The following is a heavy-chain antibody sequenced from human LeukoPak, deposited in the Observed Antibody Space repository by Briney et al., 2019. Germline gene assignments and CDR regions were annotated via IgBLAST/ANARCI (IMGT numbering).Heavy chain of an antibody. Sequence: SETLSLTCTVSGASTSSSNYYWRWIRQPPGKGPEWIGSIYFSGSTYYSPSLKSRVTLSIDTSKNQFSLKLTSVTAADTAVYYCARRPTASIVGATTNYFYHWGQGTLVTVSS. D-gene: IGHD1-26*01. CDR1: GASTSSSNYY. V-gene: IGHV4-39*01. CDR2: IYFSGST. CDR3: ARRPTASIVGATTNYFYH. J-gene: IGHJ4*02.